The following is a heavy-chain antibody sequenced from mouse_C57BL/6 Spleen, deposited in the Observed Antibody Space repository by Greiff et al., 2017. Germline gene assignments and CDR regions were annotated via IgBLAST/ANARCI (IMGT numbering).Heavy chain of an antibody. CDR3: ARYDYGQDWYFDV. Sequence: QVQLQQPGAELVKPGASVKLSCKASGYTFTSYWMQWVKQRPGQGLEWIGEIDPSDSYTNYNQKFKGKATLTVDTSSSTAYMQLSSLTSEDSAVYYCARYDYGQDWYFDVWGTGTTVTVSS. J-gene: IGHJ1*03. CDR2: IDPSDSYT. V-gene: IGHV1-50*01. D-gene: IGHD2-4*01. CDR1: GYTFTSYW.